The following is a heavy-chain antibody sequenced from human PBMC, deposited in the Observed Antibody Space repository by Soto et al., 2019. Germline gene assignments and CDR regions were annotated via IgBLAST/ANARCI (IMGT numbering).Heavy chain of an antibody. CDR3: ARDLRHCSSTSCYRVWYYSYGMDV. D-gene: IGHD2-2*01. V-gene: IGHV3-21*01. J-gene: IGHJ6*02. Sequence: GGSLRLSCAASGFTFSSYSMNWVRQAPGKGLEWVSSISSSSSYIYYADSVKGRFTISRDNAKNSLYLQMNSLRAEDTAVYYCARDLRHCSSTSCYRVWYYSYGMDVWGQGTTVTVSS. CDR2: ISSSSSYI. CDR1: GFTFSSYS.